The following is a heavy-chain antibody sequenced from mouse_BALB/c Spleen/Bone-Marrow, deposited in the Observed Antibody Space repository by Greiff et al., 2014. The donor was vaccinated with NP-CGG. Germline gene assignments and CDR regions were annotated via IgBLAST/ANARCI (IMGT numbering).Heavy chain of an antibody. J-gene: IGHJ3*01. V-gene: IGHV1-74*01. CDR3: ARVGNYEGFAY. CDR1: GYSFTNYW. CDR2: IHPSDSET. Sequence: VQLVESGAELVRPGASVKLSCKASGYSFTNYWMNWVKQRPGQGLEWIGMIHPSDSETRLNQKFKDKATLTVDKSSSTAYIQLTSPTSEDSAVYYCARVGNYEGFAYWGQGTLVTVSA. D-gene: IGHD2-1*01.